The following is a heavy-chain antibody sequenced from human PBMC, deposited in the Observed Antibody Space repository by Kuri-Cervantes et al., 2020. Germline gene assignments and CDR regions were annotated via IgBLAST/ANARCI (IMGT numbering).Heavy chain of an antibody. CDR2: IKQDGSEK. D-gene: IGHD2-2*01. CDR1: GFTFSSYS. Sequence: ETLSLTCAASGFTFSSYSMNWVRQAPGKGLEWVANIKQDGSEKYYVDSVKGRFTISRDNAKNSLYLQMNSLRAEDTAVYYCARAFHPDIVVVPAAMFGYLSRWFDPWGQGTLVTVSS. V-gene: IGHV3-7*01. J-gene: IGHJ5*02. CDR3: ARAFHPDIVVVPAAMFGYLSRWFDP.